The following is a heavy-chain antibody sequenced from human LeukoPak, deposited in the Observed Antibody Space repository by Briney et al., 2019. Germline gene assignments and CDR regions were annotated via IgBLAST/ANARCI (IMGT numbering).Heavy chain of an antibody. CDR1: GGSISGSNW. D-gene: IGHD2-2*01. CDR3: ARAVVVVPAAIPFDI. V-gene: IGHV4-4*02. CDR2: IYHTGST. Sequence: PSGTLSLTCAVSGGSISGSNWWTWVRQPPGKGLEWIGEIYHTGSTNYNPSLKSRVIISVDKSKNQFSLKLSSVTAADTAVYYCARAVVVVPAAIPFDIWGQGTMVTVSS. J-gene: IGHJ3*02.